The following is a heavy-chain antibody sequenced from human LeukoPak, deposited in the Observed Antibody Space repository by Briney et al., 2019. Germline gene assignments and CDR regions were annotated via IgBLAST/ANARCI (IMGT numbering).Heavy chain of an antibody. D-gene: IGHD4-17*01. CDR2: ISTDGTST. CDR3: AKDWAATVRGTDY. J-gene: IGHJ4*02. Sequence: GGSLRLSCAASGFRFSDYWMFWVRQAPGKGPVWVSHISTDGTSTTYADSVKGRFTISRDNAKNTMYLHMNSLRAEDTALYYCAKDWAATVRGTDYWGQGTLVTVSS. V-gene: IGHV3-74*01. CDR1: GFRFSDYW.